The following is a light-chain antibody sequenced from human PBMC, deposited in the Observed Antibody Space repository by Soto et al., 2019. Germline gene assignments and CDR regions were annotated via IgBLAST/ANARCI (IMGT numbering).Light chain of an antibody. J-gene: IGLJ3*02. CDR2: EGS. CDR1: SSDVGSYNL. V-gene: IGLV2-23*01. Sequence: QSALTQPASVSGSPGQSITISCTGTSSDVGSYNLVSWYQQHPGKAPKLMIYEGSKRPSGVSNRFSGSKSGNTASLTISGLQGRDEADYCRSSYAGSKVFGGGTNLTVL. CDR3: SSYAGSKV.